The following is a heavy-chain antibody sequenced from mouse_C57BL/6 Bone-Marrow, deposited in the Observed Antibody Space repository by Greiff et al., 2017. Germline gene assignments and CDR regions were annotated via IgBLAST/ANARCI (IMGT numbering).Heavy chain of an antibody. CDR2: IDPSDSYT. V-gene: IGHV1-59*01. D-gene: IGHD3-2*02. CDR1: GYTFTSYW. CDR3: ARWETAQAKAWFAY. J-gene: IGHJ3*01. Sequence: VQLQQPGAELVRPGTSVKLSCKASGYTFTSYWMHWVKQRPGQGLEWIGVIDPSDSYTNYNQKFKGKATLTVDTSSSPAYMQLSSLTSEDSAVYYCARWETAQAKAWFAYWGQGTLVTVS.